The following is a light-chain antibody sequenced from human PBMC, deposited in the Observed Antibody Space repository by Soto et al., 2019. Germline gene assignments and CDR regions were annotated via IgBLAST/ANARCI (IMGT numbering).Light chain of an antibody. CDR1: SSDIGGYNY. CDR3: TSYASRSALV. V-gene: IGLV2-14*01. Sequence: QSALTQPASVSGSPGQSITISCAGTSSDIGGYNYVSWYQHHPGKAPKLIIYEVSNRPSGVSTRFSGSKSGNTASLTISGLQAEDEADYFCTSYASRSALVFGGGTKRTVL. CDR2: EVS. J-gene: IGLJ2*01.